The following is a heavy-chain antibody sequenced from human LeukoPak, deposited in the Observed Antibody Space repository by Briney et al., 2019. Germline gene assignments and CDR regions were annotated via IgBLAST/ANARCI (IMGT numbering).Heavy chain of an antibody. CDR2: ISAYNGNT. CDR1: GYTFTSYG. V-gene: IGHV1-18*01. CDR3: ARTPDYDILTGYYRYYFDY. J-gene: IGHJ4*02. D-gene: IGHD3-9*01. Sequence: ASVKVSCKASGYTFTSYGISWVRQAPGQGLEWMGWISAYNGNTNYAQKLQGRVAMTTDTSTSTAYMELRSLRSDDTAVYYCARTPDYDILTGYYRYYFDYWGQGTLVTVSS.